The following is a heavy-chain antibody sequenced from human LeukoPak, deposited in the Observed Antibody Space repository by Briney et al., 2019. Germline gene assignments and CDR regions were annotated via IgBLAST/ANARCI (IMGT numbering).Heavy chain of an antibody. Sequence: PGGSLRLSCAASGFTVSSNYMSWVRQAPGKGLEWVALISYDGGIKYYADSVKGRFTFSRDNSKDTLYLQMNSMRPEDTAVYYCAREWPSMGYFDYWGQGTLVTVSS. CDR1: GFTVSSNY. V-gene: IGHV3-30-3*01. D-gene: IGHD2/OR15-2a*01. J-gene: IGHJ4*02. CDR3: AREWPSMGYFDY. CDR2: ISYDGGIK.